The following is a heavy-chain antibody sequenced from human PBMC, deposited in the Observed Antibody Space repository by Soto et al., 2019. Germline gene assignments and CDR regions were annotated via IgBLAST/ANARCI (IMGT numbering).Heavy chain of an antibody. CDR3: ARDRGIVVVPAAMSKSYYYGMDV. V-gene: IGHV3-33*01. D-gene: IGHD2-2*01. CDR1: GFTFSSYG. J-gene: IGHJ6*02. Sequence: QVQLVESGGGVVQPGRSLRLSCAASGFTFSSYGMHWVRQAPGKGLEWVAVIWYDGSNKYYADSVKGRFTISRDNSKNTLYLQMNSLRAEDTAVYYCARDRGIVVVPAAMSKSYYYGMDVWGQGTTVTVSS. CDR2: IWYDGSNK.